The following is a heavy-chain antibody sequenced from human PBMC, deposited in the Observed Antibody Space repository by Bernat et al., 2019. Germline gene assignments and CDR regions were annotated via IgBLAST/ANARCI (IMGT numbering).Heavy chain of an antibody. CDR2: INPNSGGT. D-gene: IGHD6-13*01. CDR1: GYTFTGYY. CDR3: ARRSWSFRGAFDI. V-gene: IGHV1-2*04. Sequence: QVQLVQSGAEVKKPEASVKVSCKASGYTFTGYYMHWVRQAPGQGLEWMGWINPNSGGTNYAQKFQGWVTMTRDTSISTAYMELSRLRSDDTAVYYCARRSWSFRGAFDIWGQGTMVTVSS. J-gene: IGHJ3*02.